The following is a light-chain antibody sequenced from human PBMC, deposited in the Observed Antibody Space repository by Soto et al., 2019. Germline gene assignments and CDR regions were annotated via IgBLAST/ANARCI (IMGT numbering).Light chain of an antibody. V-gene: IGKV1-5*03. CDR1: QSVSTW. J-gene: IGKJ4*01. CDR3: QQYNTYPLT. CDR2: KAS. Sequence: DIQMTQSPSALSASVGDRVTITCRASQSVSTWLAWYQQKPGTAPNLLIYKASSLEGGVHSRFSGSGSGTEFNITISSLQPDDFATYYCQQYNTYPLTFGGGTTVEIK.